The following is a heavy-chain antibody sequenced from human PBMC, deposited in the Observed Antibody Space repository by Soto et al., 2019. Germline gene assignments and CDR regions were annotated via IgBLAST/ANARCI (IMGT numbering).Heavy chain of an antibody. CDR3: ATEGRSGYRNFDF. J-gene: IGHJ4*02. V-gene: IGHV3-21*01. CDR1: GFTFNLYT. D-gene: IGHD3-22*01. CDR2: ISSTSSYI. Sequence: VQLVESGGGLVKPGGSLRLSCTASGFTFNLYTLNWVRQAPGKGLEWVSSISSTSSYIYYADSVKGRFAISRDNGEKSLFLQMSDLRAEDTALYYCATEGRSGYRNFDFWGQGTLVTVSS.